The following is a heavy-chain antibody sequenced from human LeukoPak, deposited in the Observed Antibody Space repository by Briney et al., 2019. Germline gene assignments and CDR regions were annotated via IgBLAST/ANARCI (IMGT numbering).Heavy chain of an antibody. CDR2: INPNSGGT. J-gene: IGHJ4*02. Sequence: ASVKVSCKASGGTFSSYAISWVRQAPGQGLEWMGWINPNSGGTNYAQKFQGWVTMTRDTSISTAYMELSRLRSDDTAVYYCARERNDYYDSSGPFDYWGQGTLVTVSS. CDR3: ARERNDYYDSSGPFDY. CDR1: GGTFSSYA. V-gene: IGHV1-2*04. D-gene: IGHD3-22*01.